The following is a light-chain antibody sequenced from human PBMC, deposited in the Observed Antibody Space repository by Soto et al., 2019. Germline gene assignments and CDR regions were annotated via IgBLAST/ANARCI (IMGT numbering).Light chain of an antibody. J-gene: IGKJ1*01. CDR2: LGS. Sequence: DIVMTQSPLSLAVTPGEPASISCRSSQSLLHSNGYNYLDWYLQKPGQSPQLLIYLGSNRASGVPDRFSGSGSGTDFTLKISRVEAEDVGVYYFMQVLQTWTSGQGTKVEIK. CDR3: MQVLQTWT. CDR1: QSLLHSNGYNY. V-gene: IGKV2-28*01.